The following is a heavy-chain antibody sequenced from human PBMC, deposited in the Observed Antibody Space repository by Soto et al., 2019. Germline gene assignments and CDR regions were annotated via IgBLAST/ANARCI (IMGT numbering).Heavy chain of an antibody. CDR3: ARDRRYYYGSGSQGRNYYYYGMDV. Sequence: ASVKVSCKASGYTFTSYGISWVRQAPGQGLEWMGWISAYNGNTNYAQKLQGRVTMTTDTSTSTAYMELSSLRSEDTAVYYCARDRRYYYGSGSQGRNYYYYGMDVWG. D-gene: IGHD3-10*01. V-gene: IGHV1-18*01. CDR1: GYTFTSYG. CDR2: ISAYNGNT. J-gene: IGHJ6*02.